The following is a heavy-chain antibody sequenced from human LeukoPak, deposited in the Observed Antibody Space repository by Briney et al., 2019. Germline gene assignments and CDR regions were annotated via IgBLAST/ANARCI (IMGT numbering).Heavy chain of an antibody. CDR1: GGTFSSYA. CDR2: IIPILGIA. V-gene: IGHV1-69*04. CDR3: ARRNYYDSSGYYSVSENYFDY. D-gene: IGHD3-22*01. Sequence: GASVKVSCKASGGTFSSYAISWVRQAPGQGLEWMGRIIPILGIANYAQKFQGRVTITADKSTSTAYMELSSLRSEDTAVYYCARRNYYDSSGYYSVSENYFDYWGQGTLVTVSS. J-gene: IGHJ4*02.